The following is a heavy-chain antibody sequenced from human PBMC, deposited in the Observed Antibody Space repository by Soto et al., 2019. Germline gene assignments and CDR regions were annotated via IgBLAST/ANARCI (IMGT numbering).Heavy chain of an antibody. D-gene: IGHD6-13*01. V-gene: IGHV3-30-3*01. Sequence: GGSLRLSCAASGFTFSSYAMHWVRQAPGKGLEWVAVISYDGSNKYYADSVKGRFTISRDNSKNTLYLQMNSLRAEDTAVYYCARDHIAAPAPYNWFDPWGQGTLVTVSS. CDR1: GFTFSSYA. CDR2: ISYDGSNK. CDR3: ARDHIAAPAPYNWFDP. J-gene: IGHJ5*02.